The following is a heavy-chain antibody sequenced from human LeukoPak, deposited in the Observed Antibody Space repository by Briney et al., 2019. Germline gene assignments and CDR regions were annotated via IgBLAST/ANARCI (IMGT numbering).Heavy chain of an antibody. V-gene: IGHV5-51*01. CDR3: ARLRPQDAFDI. Sequence: GESLKISRKGSGYSFTSYWIGWVRQMPGKGLEWMGIIYPGDSDTRYSPSFQGQVTISADKSISTAYLQWNSLKASDTAMYYCARLRPQDAFDIWGQGTMVSVSS. CDR2: IYPGDSDT. CDR1: GYSFTSYW. J-gene: IGHJ3*02.